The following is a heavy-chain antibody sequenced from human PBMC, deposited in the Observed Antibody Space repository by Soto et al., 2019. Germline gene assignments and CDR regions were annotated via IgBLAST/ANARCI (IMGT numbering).Heavy chain of an antibody. Sequence: SETLSLTCTVSGGSISSGDYYWSWTRQPPGKGLEWIGYIYYSGSTYYNPFLKSRFTISIDTSKNQFSLKLSSVTAADTAVYYCARDSGGGGAFDIWGQGTMVTVSS. CDR2: IYYSGST. V-gene: IGHV4-30-4*01. CDR3: ARDSGGGGAFDI. D-gene: IGHD3-16*01. J-gene: IGHJ3*02. CDR1: GGSISSGDYY.